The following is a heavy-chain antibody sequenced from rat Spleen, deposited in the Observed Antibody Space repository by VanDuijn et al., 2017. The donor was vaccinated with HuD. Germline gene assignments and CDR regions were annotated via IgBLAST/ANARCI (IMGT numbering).Heavy chain of an antibody. D-gene: IGHD1-4*01. V-gene: IGHV10-5*01. CDR3: TADPYY. CDR1: GFTFSRYW. J-gene: IGHJ2*01. CDR2: IRTKPNNYAT. Sequence: VQLVETGGGLVQPGRSLKLSCVASGFTFSRYWMYWIRQAPGKGLEWVARIRTKPNNYATYYADSVKGRFTISRDDSKSMVYLQMDNLKTEDTAMYYCTADPYYWGQGVMVTVSS.